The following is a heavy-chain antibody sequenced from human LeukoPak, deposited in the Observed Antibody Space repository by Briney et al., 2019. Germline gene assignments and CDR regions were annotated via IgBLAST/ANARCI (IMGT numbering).Heavy chain of an antibody. J-gene: IGHJ4*02. D-gene: IGHD5-18*01. CDR3: VKDSYGDSNFDY. V-gene: IGHV3-30*18. Sequence: GGSLRLSCAASGFTFSSYGMHWVRPAPGKGLEWVAVISYDGSNKYYADSVKGRLTISRDNSKYRMYLQMNSLRAEDTAVYYCVKDSYGDSNFDYWGQGTLVTVSS. CDR2: ISYDGSNK. CDR1: GFTFSSYG.